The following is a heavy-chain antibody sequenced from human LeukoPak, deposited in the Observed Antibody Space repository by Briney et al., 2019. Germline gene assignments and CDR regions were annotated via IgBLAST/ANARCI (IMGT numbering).Heavy chain of an antibody. CDR3: ARDRYYDNSGFYFESEY. J-gene: IGHJ4*02. CDR2: IIPISDTS. D-gene: IGHD3-22*01. Sequence: SVKVSCKASGGTFTSYAISWVRQAPGQGLEWMGGIIPISDTSNYAQKFQGRVTITADESTSTAYMELSSLRSEDTAVYYCARDRYYDNSGFYFESEYWGQGTLVTVSS. V-gene: IGHV1-69*13. CDR1: GGTFTSYA.